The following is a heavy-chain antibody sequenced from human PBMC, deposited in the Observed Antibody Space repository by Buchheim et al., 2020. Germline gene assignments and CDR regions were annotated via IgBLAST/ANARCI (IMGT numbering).Heavy chain of an antibody. CDR3: ARRVRDSSGYNFDF. V-gene: IGHV5-51*01. CDR1: GYSFTGAY. Sequence: EVQLVQSGAEVKRPGESLKISCQGSGYSFTGAYIAWVRQMPGKGLGWMGNIYPGDSYTAYNPSFQGQVTMSVDKSIRTAYLQWYSLKASDSAVYYCARRVRDSSGYNFDFWGQGTL. D-gene: IGHD5-18*01. J-gene: IGHJ4*02. CDR2: IYPGDSYT.